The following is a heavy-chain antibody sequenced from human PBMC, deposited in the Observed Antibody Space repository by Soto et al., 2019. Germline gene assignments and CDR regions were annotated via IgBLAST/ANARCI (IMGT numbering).Heavy chain of an antibody. CDR3: AGDGDHWDQRYCDD. CDR2: IGAYRGHT. J-gene: IGHJ4*02. CDR1: GHTFSING. Sequence: QLQLVQSGAEVKNPGASVKVSCKASGHTFSINGISWVRQGPGQGLEWMGWIGAYRGHTNYAQKFKGRVTKTTDTSTSTVSIELRSLTSDDTARYDSAGDGDHWDQRYCDDCGQGTPFIVSS. V-gene: IGHV1-18*01. D-gene: IGHD2-8*02.